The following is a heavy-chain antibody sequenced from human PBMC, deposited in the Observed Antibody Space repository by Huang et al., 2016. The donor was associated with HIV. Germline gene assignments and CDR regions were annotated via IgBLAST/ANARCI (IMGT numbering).Heavy chain of an antibody. D-gene: IGHD3-16*01. CDR2: IIPLFRAP. CDR1: GGSFSDQI. V-gene: IGHV1-69*01. CDR3: AMSLRYQYDSRSYWGRYFDY. J-gene: IGHJ4*02. Sequence: QVQLEQSGPAVRKPGSSVKVSCQASGGSFSDQIISWVRQAPGQRFEWIGVIIPLFRAPAYAQECKGLVTMTADESTATIYMELNSLTSEDTAVYYCAMSLRYQYDSRSYWGRYFDYWGQGTLVTVSS.